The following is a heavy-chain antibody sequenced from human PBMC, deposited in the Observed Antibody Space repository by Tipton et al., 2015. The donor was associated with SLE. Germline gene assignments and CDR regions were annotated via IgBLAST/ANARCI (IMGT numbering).Heavy chain of an antibody. J-gene: IGHJ6*03. CDR1: GDSISSGSYY. CDR2: IYTSGST. Sequence: LRLSCTVSGDSISSGSYYWSWIRQPAGKGLEWIERIYTSGSTNYNPSLKSRVTISVDTSKNQFSLKLSSVTAADTAVYYCARAIAYQQLAPMDVWGKGTTVTVSS. D-gene: IGHD6-13*01. V-gene: IGHV4-61*02. CDR3: ARAIAYQQLAPMDV.